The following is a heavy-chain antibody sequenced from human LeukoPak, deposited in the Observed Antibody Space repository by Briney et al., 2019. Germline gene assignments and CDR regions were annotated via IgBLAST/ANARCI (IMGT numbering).Heavy chain of an antibody. J-gene: IGHJ4*02. CDR2: IYTSGST. Sequence: SQTLSLTCTVSGGSISSGSYDWSWIRQPAGKGLEWIGRIYTSGSTNYNPSLKSRVTISVDTSKNQFSLKLSSVTAADTAVYYCARADFWSGYSFDYWGQGTLVTVSS. V-gene: IGHV4-61*02. D-gene: IGHD3-3*01. CDR3: ARADFWSGYSFDY. CDR1: GGSISSGSYD.